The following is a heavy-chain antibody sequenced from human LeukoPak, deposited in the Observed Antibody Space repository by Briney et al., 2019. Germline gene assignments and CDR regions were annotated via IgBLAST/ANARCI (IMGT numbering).Heavy chain of an antibody. D-gene: IGHD4-17*01. CDR2: INSDGSST. J-gene: IGHJ6*03. CDR1: GFTFSSYW. CDR3: ARVGIIYGDYVPYYYYYMDV. Sequence: PGGSLRLSCAASGFTFSSYWMHWVRQAPGKGLVWVSRINSDGSSTSYADSVKGRFTISRDNAKNTLYLRMNSLRAEDTAVYYCARVGIIYGDYVPYYYYYMDVWGKGTTVTVSS. V-gene: IGHV3-74*01.